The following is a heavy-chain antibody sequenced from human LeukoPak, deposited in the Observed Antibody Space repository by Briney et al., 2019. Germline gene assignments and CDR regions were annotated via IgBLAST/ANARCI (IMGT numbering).Heavy chain of an antibody. CDR3: ARWDYDILTGYCTNDY. V-gene: IGHV3-48*03. J-gene: IGHJ4*02. D-gene: IGHD3-9*01. CDR1: GFTFSSYE. Sequence: QTGGSLRLSCAASGFTFSSYEMNWVRQAPGKGLEWVSYISSSGSTIYCADSVKGRFTISRDNAKNSLYLQMNSLRAEDTAVYYCARWDYDILTGYCTNDYWGQGTLVTVSS. CDR2: ISSSGSTI.